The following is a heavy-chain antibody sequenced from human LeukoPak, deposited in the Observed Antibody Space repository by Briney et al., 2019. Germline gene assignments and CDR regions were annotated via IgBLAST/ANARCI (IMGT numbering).Heavy chain of an antibody. Sequence: GGSLRLSCAASGFTFRSYRMSWGRQAPGKGMGGVASIKEDANEEYYVDSVRGRFIISRDNAKNSLFLQMYSLRADDTAVYYCARAGYCTSNSCYSPNFYYMDVWGKGATVAVSS. CDR1: GFTFRSYR. CDR3: ARAGYCTSNSCYSPNFYYMDV. V-gene: IGHV3-7*01. J-gene: IGHJ6*03. D-gene: IGHD2-2*01. CDR2: IKEDANEE.